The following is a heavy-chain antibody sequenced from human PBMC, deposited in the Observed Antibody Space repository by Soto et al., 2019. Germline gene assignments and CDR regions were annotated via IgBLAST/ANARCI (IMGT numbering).Heavy chain of an antibody. D-gene: IGHD4-17*01. V-gene: IGHV3-33*01. CDR3: ARDPLIYGRYYGMDV. CDR2: IWYDGSNK. Sequence: GGSLILSCAASGFTFSSYGMHWVHQAPGKGLEWVAVIWYDGSNKYYADSVKGLFTISRDNSKNTLYLQMNSLRAEDTAVYYCARDPLIYGRYYGMDVWGQGTTVTVSS. J-gene: IGHJ6*02. CDR1: GFTFSSYG.